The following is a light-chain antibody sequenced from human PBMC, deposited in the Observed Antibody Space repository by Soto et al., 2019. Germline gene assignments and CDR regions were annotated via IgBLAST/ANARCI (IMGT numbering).Light chain of an antibody. CDR2: SAF. V-gene: IGKV3-20*01. Sequence: DMVLTQYPGTLSLSPEERATLSCRASQSVFISLSWYQHKSGQPPRLLIYSAFNRATGIPERFSGTGAGTDFTLTSSRLEPEDFAVYSCHQFGSFPRTFGQGTQVVIK. J-gene: IGKJ1*01. CDR1: QSVFIS. CDR3: HQFGSFPRT.